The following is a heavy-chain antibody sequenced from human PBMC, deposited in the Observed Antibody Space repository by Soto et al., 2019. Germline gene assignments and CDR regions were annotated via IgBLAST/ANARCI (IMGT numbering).Heavy chain of an antibody. D-gene: IGHD3-10*01. CDR1: GYTFTNYG. CDR2: ISAYNGNT. J-gene: IGHJ5*02. Sequence: QVQLVQSGAEVKKPGASVKVSCKASGYTFTNYGISCVRQAPGQGLEWMGWISAYNGNTKYAQKLQGRVTMTTDTSTSTAYMELRSLRSDDTAVYYCARGVGSGSYYNQYNWFDPWGQGTLVTVSS. CDR3: ARGVGSGSYYNQYNWFDP. V-gene: IGHV1-18*01.